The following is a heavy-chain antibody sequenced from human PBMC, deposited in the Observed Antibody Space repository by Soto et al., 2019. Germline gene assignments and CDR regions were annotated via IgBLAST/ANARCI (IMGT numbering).Heavy chain of an antibody. D-gene: IGHD6-19*01. Sequence: ASVKVSCKASGYTFTSYGISWVRQAPGQGLEWMGWISAYNGNTNYAQKLQGRVTMTTDTSTSTAYMELRSLRSDDTGVYYCAIVCKAPVPGRTTDYRGPGTLVTVFS. J-gene: IGHJ4*02. CDR1: GYTFTSYG. V-gene: IGHV1-18*01. CDR3: AIVCKAPVPGRTTDY. CDR2: ISAYNGNT.